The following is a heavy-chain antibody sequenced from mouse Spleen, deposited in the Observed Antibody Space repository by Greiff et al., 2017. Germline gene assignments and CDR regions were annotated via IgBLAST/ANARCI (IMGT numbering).Heavy chain of an antibody. D-gene: IGHD1-1*02. J-gene: IGHJ1*03. Sequence: VKLMESGPGLVASSQSLSITCTVSGFSLNSYGVNWVRQPPGKGLEWLGIIWGDGTTNYHSALISRLSISKDNSKSQVLLKLNSLQTDDTATYYCAKICGPLYFDVWGTGTTVTVSS. CDR2: IWGDGTT. V-gene: IGHV2-3*01. CDR3: AKICGPLYFDV. CDR1: GFSLNSYG.